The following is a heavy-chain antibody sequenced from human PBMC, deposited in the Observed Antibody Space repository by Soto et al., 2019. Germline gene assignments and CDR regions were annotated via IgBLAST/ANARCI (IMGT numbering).Heavy chain of an antibody. CDR1: GFIFTSYT. Sequence: EVQLVESGGGLVKPGGSLRLSCAASGFIFTSYTMNWVRRAPGKGLEWVSSISSSSTNIHYADSVKGRFTISRDNAKKSLYLQMNSLRAEDTAGYYCARGPLYYFDYWGQGTLVTVSS. V-gene: IGHV3-21*02. CDR3: ARGPLYYFDY. J-gene: IGHJ4*02. CDR2: ISSSSTNI.